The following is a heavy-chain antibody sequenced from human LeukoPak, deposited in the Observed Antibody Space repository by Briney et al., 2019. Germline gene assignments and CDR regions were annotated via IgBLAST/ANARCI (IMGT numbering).Heavy chain of an antibody. J-gene: IGHJ3*02. CDR2: IGTAGRT. V-gene: IGHV3-53*01. CDR1: GFIVSSNY. CDR3: AREGSGEFADI. D-gene: IGHD3-10*01. Sequence: GGSLRLSCAASGFIVSSNYMSWVRQAPGKGLEWVSAIGTAGRTYYADSVRGRFIISRENAKNSFYLQLNSLRVEDTAVYYCAREGSGEFADIWGQGTLVTVSS.